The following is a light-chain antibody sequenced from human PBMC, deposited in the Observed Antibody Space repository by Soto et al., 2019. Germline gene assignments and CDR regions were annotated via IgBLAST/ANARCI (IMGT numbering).Light chain of an antibody. CDR1: QTVSSN. V-gene: IGKV3-15*01. CDR3: QQYEHWRLT. Sequence: EIVMTQSPATLSVSPGERATLSCRASQTVSSNLAWYQQKPGQAPRLLIYGASTRATGIPARFSGSGSGTEFTLTISSLQSEDVAVYYCQQYEHWRLTFGGGTKVDIK. CDR2: GAS. J-gene: IGKJ4*01.